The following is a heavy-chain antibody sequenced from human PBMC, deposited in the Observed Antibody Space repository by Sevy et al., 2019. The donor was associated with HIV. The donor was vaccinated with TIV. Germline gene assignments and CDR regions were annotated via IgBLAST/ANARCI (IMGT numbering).Heavy chain of an antibody. CDR1: GFTFSSYA. J-gene: IGHJ6*02. Sequence: GGSLRLSCAASGFTFSSYAMHWVRQAPGKGLEWVAVISYDGSNKYYADSVKGRFTISRDNSKNTLYLQMNSLRAEDTAVYYCARDWEYCTHGVCHYYGMDVWGQGTTVTVSS. CDR2: ISYDGSNK. V-gene: IGHV3-30*04. D-gene: IGHD2-8*01. CDR3: ARDWEYCTHGVCHYYGMDV.